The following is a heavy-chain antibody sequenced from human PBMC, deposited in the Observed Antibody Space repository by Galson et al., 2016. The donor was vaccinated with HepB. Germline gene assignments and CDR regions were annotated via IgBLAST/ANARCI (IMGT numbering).Heavy chain of an antibody. D-gene: IGHD2-15*01. CDR3: AKGPSGALGCFDL. J-gene: IGHJ2*01. V-gene: IGHV3-9*01. CDR2: ITWNSGKI. CDR1: AFRFDDYA. Sequence: SLRLSCAASAFRFDDYAMHWVRQAPGKGLEWVSGITWNSGKIGYADSVKGRFTISRDNAKNSLFLQMNSLRVGDTAVYYCAKGPSGALGCFDLWGRGTLVTVSS.